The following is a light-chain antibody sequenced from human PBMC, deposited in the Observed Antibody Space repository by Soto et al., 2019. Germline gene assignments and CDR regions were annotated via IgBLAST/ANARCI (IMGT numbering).Light chain of an antibody. Sequence: QSALTQPASVSGSPGQSVTISCTRASSDVGSFNFVSWYQQHPGKAPKVVIYEVTKRPSGVSNRFSGSKSGNTASLTIYGLQADFYADSASCSNSGLTAYVVVTGTKVTV. V-gene: IGLV2-23*02. CDR1: SSDVGSFNF. J-gene: IGLJ1*01. CDR3: CSNSGLTAYV. CDR2: EVT.